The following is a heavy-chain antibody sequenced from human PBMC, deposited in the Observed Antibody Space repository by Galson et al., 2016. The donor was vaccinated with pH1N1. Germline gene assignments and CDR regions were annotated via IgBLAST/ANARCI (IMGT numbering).Heavy chain of an antibody. CDR3: ATENYGSRSYYRGRTFDY. CDR2: IHTSGST. CDR1: GTSISSGSYY. V-gene: IGHV4-61*09. D-gene: IGHD3-10*01. J-gene: IGHJ4*02. Sequence: TLSLTCTVSGTSISSGSYYWSWIRQPAGKGLEWIGHIHTSGSTNYNPSLKSRVTISVDTSKNQFSLKASSVTAADTAVYYCATENYGSRSYYRGRTFDYWGQGILVTVSS.